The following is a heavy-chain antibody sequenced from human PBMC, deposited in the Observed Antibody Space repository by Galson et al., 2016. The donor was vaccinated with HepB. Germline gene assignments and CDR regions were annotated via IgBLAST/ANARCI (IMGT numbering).Heavy chain of an antibody. J-gene: IGHJ4*02. V-gene: IGHV3-48*03. Sequence: SLRLSCAASGFDFSTHEMNWVRQAPGKGLEWISYISSSSGTIYYAASVKGRFTISRDNAKNSLYLQMNSLRAEDTAVYFCVRPHQGWGTTDYWGRGILVTVSS. CDR2: ISSSSGTI. CDR1: GFDFSTHE. D-gene: IGHD3-16*01. CDR3: VRPHQGWGTTDY.